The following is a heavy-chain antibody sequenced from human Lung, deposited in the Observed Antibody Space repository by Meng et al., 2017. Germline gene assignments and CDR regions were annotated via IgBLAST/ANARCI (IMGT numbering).Heavy chain of an antibody. CDR1: GYTFPDYW. Sequence: ASVKVSCKASGYTFPDYWLHWVRRAPGQGLEWMGRIDPKSGDTQYGQRFQGRVTMIGDTSIRTAYMELSELRSDDTAMYYCARDEDISAAGKLFGDYWGQGTLVTVSS. CDR3: ARDEDISAAGKLFGDY. D-gene: IGHD6-13*01. J-gene: IGHJ4*02. V-gene: IGHV1-2*06. CDR2: IDPKSGDT.